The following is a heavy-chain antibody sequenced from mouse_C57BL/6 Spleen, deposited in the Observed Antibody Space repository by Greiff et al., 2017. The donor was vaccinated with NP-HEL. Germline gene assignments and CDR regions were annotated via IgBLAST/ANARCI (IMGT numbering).Heavy chain of an antibody. Sequence: EVKVEESGPGLVKPSQSLSLTCSVTGYSITSGYYWNWIRQFPGNKLEWMGYISYDGSNNYNPSLKNRISITRDTSKNQFFLKLNSVTTEDTATDYCAREDYSNWYFDVWGTGTTVTVSS. J-gene: IGHJ1*03. D-gene: IGHD2-5*01. CDR3: AREDYSNWYFDV. CDR2: ISYDGSN. CDR1: GYSITSGYY. V-gene: IGHV3-6*01.